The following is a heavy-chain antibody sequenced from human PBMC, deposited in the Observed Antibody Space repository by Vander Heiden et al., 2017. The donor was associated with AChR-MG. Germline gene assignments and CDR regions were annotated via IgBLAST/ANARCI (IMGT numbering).Heavy chain of an antibody. CDR2: ITTTGSTT. J-gene: IGHJ4*02. D-gene: IGHD2-21*02. CDR3: VRLLRRSDWRNFDS. Sequence: EVKLVESGGGLVQPGGSLRLSCAASGFTFSSYEMNWVRQAPGKGLEWVSYITTTGSTTYYADSVKGRFTISRDNAKNSLYLQMNSLRAEDTAVYYCVRLLRRSDWRNFDSWGQGTLVTVSS. CDR1: GFTFSSYE. V-gene: IGHV3-48*03.